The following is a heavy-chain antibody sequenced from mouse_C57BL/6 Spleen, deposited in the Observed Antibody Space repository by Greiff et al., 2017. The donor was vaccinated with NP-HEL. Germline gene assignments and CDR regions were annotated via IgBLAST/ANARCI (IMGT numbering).Heavy chain of an antibody. CDR1: GYTFTSYW. CDR2: IDPSDSYT. J-gene: IGHJ2*01. V-gene: IGHV1-69*01. Sequence: QVQLQQPGAELVMPGASVKLSCKASGYTFTSYWMHWVKQRPGQGLAWIGEIDPSDSYTNYNQKFKGKYTLTVDKSSSTAYMQLSSLTSEDAAVYYCARSGTGSRGDYWGQGTTLTVSS. D-gene: IGHD3-1*01. CDR3: ARSGTGSRGDY.